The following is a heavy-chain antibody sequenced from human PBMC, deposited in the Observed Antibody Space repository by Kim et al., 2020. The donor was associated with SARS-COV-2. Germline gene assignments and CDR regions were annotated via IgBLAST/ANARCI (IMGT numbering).Heavy chain of an antibody. J-gene: IGHJ6*02. V-gene: IGHV1-69*13. Sequence: SVKVSCKASGGTFSSYAISWVRQAPGQGLEWMGGIIPIFGTANYAQKFQGRVTITADESTSTAYMELSSLRSEDTAVYYCARVVRSYGYRDYYYGMDVWGQGTTVTVSS. CDR1: GGTFSSYA. CDR2: IIPIFGTA. D-gene: IGHD5-18*01. CDR3: ARVVRSYGYRDYYYGMDV.